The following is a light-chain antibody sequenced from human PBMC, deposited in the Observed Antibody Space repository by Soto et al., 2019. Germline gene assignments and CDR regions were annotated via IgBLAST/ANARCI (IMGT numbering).Light chain of an antibody. CDR2: GAS. CDR1: HIITSD. V-gene: IGKV3-15*01. J-gene: IGKJ5*01. CDR3: QQYNKWHQT. Sequence: IVMTQSPGTLSVSPGERVTLSCRASHIITSDLAWYQHKPGQTPRLLIHGASNRATGIPVRFSGAGSGTEFTLTISSLQSEDFGVYYCQQYNKWHQTFGQGRRLEIX.